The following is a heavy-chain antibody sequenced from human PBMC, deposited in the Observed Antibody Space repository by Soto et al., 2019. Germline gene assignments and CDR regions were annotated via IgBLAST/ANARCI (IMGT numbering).Heavy chain of an antibody. D-gene: IGHD4-17*01. CDR3: AKDPNGDYIGAFDF. CDR1: GFIFSNYA. CDR2: ISGGGGGA. Sequence: EVQVLESGGGLVQPGGSLRLSCAASGFIFSNYAMMWVRQAPGKGLEWVSAISGGGGGAQYADSVRGRLTISRDNSKNTLYLQMNSLRAEDTAVYYCAKDPNGDYIGAFDFWGQGRLVTVSS. V-gene: IGHV3-23*01. J-gene: IGHJ3*01.